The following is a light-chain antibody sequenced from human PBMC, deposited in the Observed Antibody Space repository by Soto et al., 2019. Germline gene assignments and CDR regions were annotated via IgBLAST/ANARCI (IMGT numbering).Light chain of an antibody. Sequence: DIHLTQSPSFLSASVGDRVTITCRPSQAVPNNMAWYQQKPGKPPKLLIYEESTLHSGVPSRFSGRKSGTHFTLTIDSLQPEDFATYYCQPVKTYPRTFGGGTKVELK. CDR3: QPVKTYPRT. CDR2: EES. V-gene: IGKV1-9*01. J-gene: IGKJ4*01. CDR1: QAVPNN.